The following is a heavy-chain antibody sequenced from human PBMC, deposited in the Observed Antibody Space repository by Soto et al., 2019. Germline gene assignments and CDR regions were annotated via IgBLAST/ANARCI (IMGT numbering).Heavy chain of an antibody. J-gene: IGHJ4*02. Sequence: SETLSHTCTVSGCSISSGGYSWSWIRQPPGKGLEWIGYMYHSGSTYYNPSLKSRVTISVDTSNYRFSLILNSVTAADTAVYYCAREYCISTSCYNGGQGTLVTVSS. CDR2: MYHSGST. CDR1: GCSISSGGYS. CDR3: AREYCISTSCYN. D-gene: IGHD2-2*02. V-gene: IGHV4-30-2*01.